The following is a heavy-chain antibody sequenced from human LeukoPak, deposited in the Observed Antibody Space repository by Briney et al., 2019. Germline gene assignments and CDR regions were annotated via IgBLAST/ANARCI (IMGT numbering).Heavy chain of an antibody. D-gene: IGHD4-17*01. J-gene: IGHJ4*02. V-gene: IGHV4-30-2*01. Sequence: KSSETLSLTCAVSGVSISSGGYSWSWIRQPPGKGLEWIGYIYHSGSTYYNPSLKSRVTISVDRSKNQFSLKLSSVTAADTAVYYCARAMGGDYVDYWGQGTLVTVSS. CDR2: IYHSGST. CDR3: ARAMGGDYVDY. CDR1: GVSISSGGYS.